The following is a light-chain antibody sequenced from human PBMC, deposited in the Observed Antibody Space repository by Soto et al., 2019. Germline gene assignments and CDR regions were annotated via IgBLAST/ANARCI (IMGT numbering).Light chain of an antibody. CDR3: QSYDNSLLAYV. Sequence: QSVLTQPPSASGTPGQRVTISCSGGSSNIGGYNYVYWYQQYPGTAPKLLVFGTNLRPSGVPDRFSASTSGTSASLAITGLQAEDAADYYCQSYDNSLLAYVFGGGTKLTVL. J-gene: IGLJ3*02. CDR1: SSNIGGYNY. V-gene: IGLV1-47*02. CDR2: GTN.